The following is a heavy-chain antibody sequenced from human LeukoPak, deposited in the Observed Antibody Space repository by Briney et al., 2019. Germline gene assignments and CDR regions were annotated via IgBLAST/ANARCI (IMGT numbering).Heavy chain of an antibody. CDR2: INWNSDSI. CDR3: TINGGGDSGYGNFDY. CDR1: GFPLSSYA. Sequence: PGGSLRLSCAASGFPLSSYAMHWVRQVPGKGLEWVSGINWNSDSIGYADSVKGRFTTSRDNAKNSLYLQMNSLRAEDTAFYYCTINGGGDSGYGNFDYWGQGTLVTVSS. D-gene: IGHD5-12*01. J-gene: IGHJ4*02. V-gene: IGHV3-9*01.